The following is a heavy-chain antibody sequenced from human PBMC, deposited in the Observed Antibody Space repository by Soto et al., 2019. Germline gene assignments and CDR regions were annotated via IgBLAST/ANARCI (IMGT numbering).Heavy chain of an antibody. V-gene: IGHV4-59*08. CDR3: ARQWGTDAFDI. J-gene: IGHJ3*02. D-gene: IGHD1-1*01. Sequence: SETLSLTCTVSGGSISSYYWSWIRQPPGKGLEWIGYIYYSGSTNYNPSLKGRVTISVDTSKNQFSLKLSSVTAADTAVYYCARQWGTDAFDIWGQGTMVPSPQ. CDR1: GGSISSYY. CDR2: IYYSGST.